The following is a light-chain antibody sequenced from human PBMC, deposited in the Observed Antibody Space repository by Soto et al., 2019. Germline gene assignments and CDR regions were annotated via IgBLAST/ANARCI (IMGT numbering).Light chain of an antibody. CDR3: QQYENLPT. J-gene: IGKJ5*01. V-gene: IGKV1-33*01. Sequence: EIQMSRSASSRSACVGARVTITCQASQNINNYLNWYQQKPGRAPKLLIYDASNLEAGVPSRFRGSGSGTDFTFTISRLQPEDIATYYCQQYENLPTCGQGTRLEIK. CDR2: DAS. CDR1: QNINNY.